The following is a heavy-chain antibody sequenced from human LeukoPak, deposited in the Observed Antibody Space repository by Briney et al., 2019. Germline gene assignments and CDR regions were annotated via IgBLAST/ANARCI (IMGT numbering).Heavy chain of an antibody. CDR2: ITGNGGTT. CDR3: AKATGYYYDSSGMHMDV. Sequence: PGGSLRLSCAASGFTFSNYGMNWVRQAPGKGLEWVSGITGNGGTTYYADSVKGRFTISRDNSKNTVYLQMNSLRAEDMALYYCAKATGYYYDSSGMHMDVWGKGTTVTVSS. V-gene: IGHV3-23*01. D-gene: IGHD3-22*01. CDR1: GFTFSNYG. J-gene: IGHJ6*03.